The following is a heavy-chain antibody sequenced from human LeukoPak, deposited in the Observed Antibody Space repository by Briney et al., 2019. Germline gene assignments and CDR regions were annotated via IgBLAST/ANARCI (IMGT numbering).Heavy chain of an antibody. CDR2: AYHDEWPGNSK. V-gene: IGHV3-33*01. CDR1: GFIFSSYG. Sequence: GGSLRLSCAASGFIFSSYGMHWVRQAPGKGLEWVAVAYHDEWPGNSKYYVDSVKGRFTVSRDNSKNALYLQMSSLRAEDTAVYYCATIAVADEGQTWGQGALVTVSS. D-gene: IGHD6-19*01. CDR3: ATIAVADEGQT. J-gene: IGHJ5*02.